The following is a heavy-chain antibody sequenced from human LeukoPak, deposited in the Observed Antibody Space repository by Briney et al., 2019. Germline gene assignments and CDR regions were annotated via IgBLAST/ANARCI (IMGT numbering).Heavy chain of an antibody. CDR3: ARDRGYEYYFDY. D-gene: IGHD5-18*01. V-gene: IGHV4-34*01. Sequence: SETLSLTCVVYSGSFSGYYWSWIRQSPGKGLEWIGEINHSGSTNYNPSLKSRATISVDTSKNNFSLRVSSVTAADTAVYYCARDRGYEYYFDYWGQGTLVTVSS. J-gene: IGHJ4*02. CDR2: INHSGST. CDR1: SGSFSGYY.